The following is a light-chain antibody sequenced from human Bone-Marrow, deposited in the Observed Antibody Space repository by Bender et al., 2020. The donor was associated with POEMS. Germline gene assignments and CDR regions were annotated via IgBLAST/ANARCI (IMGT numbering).Light chain of an antibody. V-gene: IGLV1-40*01. CDR3: QAWDSSVV. CDR1: SSNTGSGYD. Sequence: QSVLTQPPSVSGAPGQRVTISCTGSSSNTGSGYDINWYQHLPGTAPKLLIYGYNNRPSGVPDRFSGSKSGTSASLAITGLQAEDEGDYYCQAWDSSVVFGGGTKLTVL. CDR2: GYN. J-gene: IGLJ2*01.